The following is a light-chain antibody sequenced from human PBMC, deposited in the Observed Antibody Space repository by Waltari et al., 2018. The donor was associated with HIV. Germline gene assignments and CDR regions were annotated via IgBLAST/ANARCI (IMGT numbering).Light chain of an antibody. CDR1: RRDIGYFDY. V-gene: IGLV2-11*01. J-gene: IGLJ1*01. Sequence: QSALTQPRSVSGSPGQSVTISCTGTRRDIGYFDYVSWYQQYPGKAPKVIIYEVSQRPSGVPDRFTASKSGITASLTISGLQDEDEADYYCCSYAGTYTYVFGTGTTVTVL. CDR3: CSYAGTYTYV. CDR2: EVS.